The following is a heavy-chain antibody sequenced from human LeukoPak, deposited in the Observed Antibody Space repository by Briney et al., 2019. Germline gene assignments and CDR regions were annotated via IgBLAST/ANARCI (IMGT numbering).Heavy chain of an antibody. CDR2: ISSSSSYI. J-gene: IGHJ6*04. CDR3: AELGITMIGGV. V-gene: IGHV3-21*01. Sequence: GGSLRLSCAASGFTFSSYSMNWVRQAPGKGLEWVLSISSSSSYIYYADSVKGRFTISRDNSKNTLYLQMNSLRAEDTAVYYCAELGITMIGGVWGKGTTVTISS. CDR1: GFTFSSYS. D-gene: IGHD3-10*02.